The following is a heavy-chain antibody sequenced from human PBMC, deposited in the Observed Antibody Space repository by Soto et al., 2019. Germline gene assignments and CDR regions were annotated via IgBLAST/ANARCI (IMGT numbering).Heavy chain of an antibody. CDR1: GFTFNNYG. D-gene: IGHD6-13*01. Sequence: QVQLVESGGGVVQPGRSLRLSCAASGFTFNNYGMHWVRQAPGKGLEWLAVIWNDGSNRSYATSVKGRFTISIDNSKNTLYLQVTRLRAEDTAVYYCARRQIPPPTRGAANARGGMDVWGQGTTVTFSS. CDR3: ARRQIPPPTRGAANARGGMDV. CDR2: IWNDGSNR. J-gene: IGHJ6*01. V-gene: IGHV3-33*01.